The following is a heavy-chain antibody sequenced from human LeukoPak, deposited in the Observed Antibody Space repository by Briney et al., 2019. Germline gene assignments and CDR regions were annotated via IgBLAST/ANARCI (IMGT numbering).Heavy chain of an antibody. CDR1: GGSFSGYY. V-gene: IGHV4-34*01. D-gene: IGHD3-10*01. CDR2: INHSGST. CDR3: ARARNYYGSGSYYNGWRMDV. J-gene: IGHJ6*04. Sequence: SETLSLTCAVYGGSFSGYYWSWIRQPRGKGLEWIGEINHSGSTNYNPSLKSRVTISVDTSKKQFSLKLSSVTAADTAVYYCARARNYYGSGSYYNGWRMDVWGKGTTVTVSS.